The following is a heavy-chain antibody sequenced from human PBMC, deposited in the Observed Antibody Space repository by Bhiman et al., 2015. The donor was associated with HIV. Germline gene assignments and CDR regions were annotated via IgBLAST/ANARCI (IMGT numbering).Heavy chain of an antibody. CDR3: ARGPYGSGTSLDY. V-gene: IGHV3-20*04. J-gene: IGHJ4*02. Sequence: EVQLVESGGGVERPGGSLRLSCAASGFTFDDYGMSWVRQAPGKGLEWVSGINWNGGSTGYVDSVKGRFTISRDNAKSSVYLQMTSLRAADTAVYFCARGPYGSGTSLDYWGQGTLVTVSS. CDR2: INWNGGST. D-gene: IGHD3-10*01. CDR1: GFTFDDYG.